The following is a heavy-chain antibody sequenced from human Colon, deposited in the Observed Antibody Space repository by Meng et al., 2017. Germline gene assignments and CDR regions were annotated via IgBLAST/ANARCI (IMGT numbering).Heavy chain of an antibody. CDR2: TSHSGST. Sequence: VKLQDAGPGLVKPSETLSLPCAVSGGSISRSDWWSWVRQPPGKGLEWIGETSHSGSTNYSPSLKSRVTISLDKSKNQLSLKLNSVTAADTAVYYCASSDYYRSDYWGQGTLVTVSS. J-gene: IGHJ4*02. CDR3: ASSDYYRSDY. V-gene: IGHV4-4*02. CDR1: GGSISRSDW. D-gene: IGHD3-22*01.